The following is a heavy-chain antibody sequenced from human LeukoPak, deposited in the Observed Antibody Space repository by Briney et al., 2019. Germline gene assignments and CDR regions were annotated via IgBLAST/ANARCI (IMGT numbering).Heavy chain of an antibody. V-gene: IGHV4-59*08. CDR2: IFYTGST. Sequence: SETLSLTCAVYGGSFSGYYWSWIRQPPGKGLEWIGYIFYTGSTYYSPSLKSRLTMSVDTFKNEFSLKLTSVTAADTAVYYCARHPSASGDSFDIWGQGTLVTVS. CDR1: GGSFSGYY. J-gene: IGHJ3*02. CDR3: ARHPSASGDSFDI. D-gene: IGHD6-25*01.